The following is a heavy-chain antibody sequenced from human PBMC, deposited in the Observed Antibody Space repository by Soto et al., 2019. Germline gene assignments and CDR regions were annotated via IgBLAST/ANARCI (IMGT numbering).Heavy chain of an antibody. CDR3: AREGYSSSWYHSYDY. CDR1: GFTFSSYA. V-gene: IGHV3-64*01. CDR2: ISSNGGST. Sequence: GGSLRLSCAASGFTFSSYAMHWVRRAPGKGLEYVSAISSNGGSTYYANSVKGRFTISRDNSKNTLYLQMGSLRAEDMAVYYCAREGYSSSWYHSYDYWGQGTLVTVSS. J-gene: IGHJ4*02. D-gene: IGHD6-13*01.